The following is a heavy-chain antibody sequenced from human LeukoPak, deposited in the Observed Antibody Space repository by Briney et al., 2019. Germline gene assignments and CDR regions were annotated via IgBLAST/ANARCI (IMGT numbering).Heavy chain of an antibody. Sequence: ASVKVSCKASGYTFTSHPITWVRQAPGQGLKWMGWISAFNGNTNYAQTLQGRVTMTIETSTDTAYMELRSLRSDDAAIYFCARGTGAWTAIDYWGQGTLVTVSS. J-gene: IGHJ4*02. CDR2: ISAFNGNT. CDR3: ARGTGAWTAIDY. V-gene: IGHV1-18*01. CDR1: GYTFTSHP. D-gene: IGHD3/OR15-3a*01.